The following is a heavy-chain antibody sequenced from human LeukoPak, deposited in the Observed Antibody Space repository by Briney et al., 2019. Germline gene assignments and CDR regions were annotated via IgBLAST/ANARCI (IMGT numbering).Heavy chain of an antibody. CDR1: GGSISSGSCY. D-gene: IGHD3-10*01. CDR2: IYTSGST. Sequence: SETLSLTCTVSGGSISSGSCYWSWIRQPAGKGLEWIGRIYTSGSTNYNPSLKSRVTISVDTSKNQFSLKLSSVTAADTAVYYCARDLPRHATRGFDPWGQGTLVTVSS. V-gene: IGHV4-61*02. J-gene: IGHJ5*02. CDR3: ARDLPRHATRGFDP.